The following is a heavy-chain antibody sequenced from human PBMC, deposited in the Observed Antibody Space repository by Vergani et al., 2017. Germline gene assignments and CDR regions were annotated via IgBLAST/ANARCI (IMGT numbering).Heavy chain of an antibody. CDR3: AKSGYDFWSGYYLNYYYYYYMDV. Sequence: EVQLVESGGGVVQPGGSLRLSCAASGFPFDDYAMHWVRQAPGKGLEWVSLISGDGGSQYSADSVKGRFTIYRDNSKNSLYLQMNSLRTEDTALYYCAKSGYDFWSGYYLNYYYYYYMDVWGKGTTVTVSS. CDR1: GFPFDDYA. V-gene: IGHV3-43*02. D-gene: IGHD3-3*01. J-gene: IGHJ6*03. CDR2: ISGDGGSQ.